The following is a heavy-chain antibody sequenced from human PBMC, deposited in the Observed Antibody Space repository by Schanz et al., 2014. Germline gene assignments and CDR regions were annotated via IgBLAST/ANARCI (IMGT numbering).Heavy chain of an antibody. CDR2: IYYSGDT. CDR1: GGSISSYY. V-gene: IGHV4-59*08. Sequence: QLQLQESGPGLVKPSETLSLTCTVSGGSISSYYWSWIRQPPGKGLEWIGYIYYSGDTNYNPSLKSRVTIPVDTSKNHFSLKLTSVAAADTAVYYCARQGTTRFQYYMDVWGEGTSVFVS. CDR3: ARQGTTRFQYYMDV. J-gene: IGHJ6*03. D-gene: IGHD1-1*01.